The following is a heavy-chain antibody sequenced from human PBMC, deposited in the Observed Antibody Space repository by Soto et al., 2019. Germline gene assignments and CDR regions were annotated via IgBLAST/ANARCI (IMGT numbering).Heavy chain of an antibody. CDR1: GESFIGYY. CDR3: ARTDIVTTNWCDP. J-gene: IGHJ5*02. Sequence: QVHLQQWGAGLLKPAETLSLTCAVYGESFIGYYLTWIRQPPGKGLEWIGEINHRGSTNYNPSLKSRVTLPIDTSKKQFSLKLTSVTAADRSVYYCARTDIVTTNWCDPWGQGTLVTVSS. V-gene: IGHV4-34*02. D-gene: IGHD5-12*01. CDR2: INHRGST.